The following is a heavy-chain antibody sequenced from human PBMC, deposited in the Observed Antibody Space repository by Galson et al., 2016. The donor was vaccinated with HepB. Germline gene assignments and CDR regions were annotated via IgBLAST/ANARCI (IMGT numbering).Heavy chain of an antibody. CDR1: GFTFDNYT. V-gene: IGHV3-21*01. CDR3: ARSLSWYFDV. CDR2: VSHSSTYV. J-gene: IGHJ2*01. Sequence: SLRLSCAASGFTFDNYTMNWLRQAPGKGLEWVSSVSHSSTYVYYADSVEGRFTISRDNAKNSLYLEMNSLRVEDTAVFYCARSLSWYFDVWGRGTLVTVSS.